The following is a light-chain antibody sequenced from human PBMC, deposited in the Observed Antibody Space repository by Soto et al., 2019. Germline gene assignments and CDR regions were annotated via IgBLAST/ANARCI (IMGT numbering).Light chain of an antibody. CDR1: SSNIGADFD. CDR2: GNT. CDR3: QSYDSSLSGVL. J-gene: IGLJ2*01. V-gene: IGLV1-40*01. Sequence: QSVLTQTPSVSGAPGQRVTISCTGSSSNIGADFDVHWYQQLPGTAPKLLIYGNTNRPSGVSDRFSGSKSGTSASLAITGLQAEDEADYYCQSYDSSLSGVLFGGGTKLTVL.